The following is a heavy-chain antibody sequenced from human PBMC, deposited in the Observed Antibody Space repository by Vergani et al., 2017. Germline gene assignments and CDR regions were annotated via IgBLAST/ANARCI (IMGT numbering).Heavy chain of an antibody. CDR2: ISGNNDDV. V-gene: IGHV3-21*01. J-gene: IGHJ6*03. CDR1: GFTFSHYS. D-gene: IGHD3-3*01. Sequence: EVQMVESGGGLVKPGGSLRLSCVASGFTFSHYSMNWVRQAPGKGLEWVSSISGNNDDVYYADSVKGRFTISRDNAKNSLYLDMSSLRAEDTAVYYCARGGYDFWSGYYPGDYYYYMDVWGKGTTVTVSS. CDR3: ARGGYDFWSGYYPGDYYYYMDV.